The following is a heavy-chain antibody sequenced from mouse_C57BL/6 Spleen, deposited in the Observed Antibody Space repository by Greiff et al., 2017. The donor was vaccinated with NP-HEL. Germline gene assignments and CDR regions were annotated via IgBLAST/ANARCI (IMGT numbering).Heavy chain of an antibody. Sequence: VQLQQPGAELVKPGASVKMSCKASGYTFTSYWITWVKQRPGQGLEWIGDIYPGSGSTNYNEKFKSKATLTVDTSSSTAYMQLSSLTSEDSAVYYCARFDGYYEAWFAYWGQGTLVTVSA. CDR3: ARFDGYYEAWFAY. CDR2: IYPGSGST. CDR1: GYTFTSYW. V-gene: IGHV1-55*01. D-gene: IGHD2-3*01. J-gene: IGHJ3*01.